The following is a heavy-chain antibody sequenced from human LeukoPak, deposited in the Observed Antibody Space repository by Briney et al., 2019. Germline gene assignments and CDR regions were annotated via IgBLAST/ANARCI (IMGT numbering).Heavy chain of an antibody. V-gene: IGHV4-34*01. D-gene: IGHD3-10*01. CDR3: ARGRVKYYGSGRNMWFDP. CDR1: GGSFSDYY. J-gene: IGHJ5*02. CDR2: INHSGST. Sequence: SETLSLTCAVYGGSFSDYYWSWIRQPPGKGLEWIGEINHSGSTNYNPSLKSRVTISVDTSKNQFSLKLSSVTAADTAVYYCARGRVKYYGSGRNMWFDPWGQGTLVTVSS.